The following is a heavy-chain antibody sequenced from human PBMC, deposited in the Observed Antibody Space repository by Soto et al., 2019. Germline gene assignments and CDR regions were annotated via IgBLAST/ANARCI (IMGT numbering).Heavy chain of an antibody. J-gene: IGHJ4*02. Sequence: PGGSLRLSXVASGLTFGSRAMSWVRQAPGEGLQWVATITDNGGDAKYADSVRGRFVISRDNSKKTLYLQMTSLTAEDSAMYFSARGSTESYPGSRIFDFWGRGTLVTVSS. CDR3: ARGSTESYPGSRIFDF. V-gene: IGHV3-23*01. CDR1: GLTFGSRA. D-gene: IGHD3-10*01. CDR2: ITDNGGDA.